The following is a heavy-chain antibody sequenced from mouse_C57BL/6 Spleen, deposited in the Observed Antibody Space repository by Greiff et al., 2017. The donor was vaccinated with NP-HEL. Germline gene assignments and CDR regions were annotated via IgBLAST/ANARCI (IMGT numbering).Heavy chain of an antibody. CDR1: GYAFSSSW. D-gene: IGHD2-3*01. J-gene: IGHJ1*03. Sequence: QVQLKESGPELVKPGASVKISCKASGYAFSSSWMNWVKQRPGKGLEWIGRIYPGDGDTNYNGKFKGKATLTADKSSSTAYMQLSSLTSEDSAVYFCARYDGYSRYFDVWGTGTTVTVSS. V-gene: IGHV1-82*01. CDR3: ARYDGYSRYFDV. CDR2: IYPGDGDT.